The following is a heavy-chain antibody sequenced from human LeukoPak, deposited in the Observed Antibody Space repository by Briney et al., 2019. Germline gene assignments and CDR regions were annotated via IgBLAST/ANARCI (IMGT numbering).Heavy chain of an antibody. V-gene: IGHV3-30*18. Sequence: GGSLRLSCAASGFTFSSYGMHWVRQAPGKGLEWVAVISYDGSNKYYADSVKGRFTISRDNSKNTLYLQMNSLRAEDTAVYYCAKDPHPRNIAVAADYWGQGTLVTVSS. CDR1: GFTFSSYG. CDR2: ISYDGSNK. D-gene: IGHD6-19*01. CDR3: AKDPHPRNIAVAADY. J-gene: IGHJ4*02.